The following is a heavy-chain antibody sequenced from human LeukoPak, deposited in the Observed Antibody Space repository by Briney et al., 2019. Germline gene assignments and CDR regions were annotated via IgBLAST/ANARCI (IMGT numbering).Heavy chain of an antibody. D-gene: IGHD2-15*01. CDR1: GGTFSSYA. V-gene: IGHV1-69*13. CDR3: ARESRYCSGGSCYLNY. CDR2: IIPIFGTA. J-gene: IGHJ4*02. Sequence: GASVKVSCKASGGTFSSYAISWVRQAPGQGLEWMGGIIPIFGTANYAQKFQGRVTITADESTSTAYMELSSLRSEDTAVYYCARESRYCSGGSCYLNYWGQGTLVTVSS.